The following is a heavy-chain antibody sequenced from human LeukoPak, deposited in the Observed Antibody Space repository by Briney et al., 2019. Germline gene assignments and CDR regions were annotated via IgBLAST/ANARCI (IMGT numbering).Heavy chain of an antibody. Sequence: GGSLRLSCAASRLTYSNDGMSWGRQAPGKGLEWVSTISISGSGGSTYYEDSVKGRFTIARDNSKNTLFLQINSLIAEDSAVYSCPTLGGSEEAAPLDYWGQGTLVTVSS. CDR2: ISISGSGGST. CDR1: RLTYSNDG. D-gene: IGHD3-10*01. V-gene: IGHV3-23*01. CDR3: PTLGGSEEAAPLDY. J-gene: IGHJ4*02.